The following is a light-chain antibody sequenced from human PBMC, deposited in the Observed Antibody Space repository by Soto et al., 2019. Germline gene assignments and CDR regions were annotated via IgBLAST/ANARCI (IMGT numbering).Light chain of an antibody. CDR1: QSVSSK. CDR3: QQYNIWPRT. J-gene: IGKJ3*01. CDR2: GAS. V-gene: IGKV3-15*01. Sequence: EIVMTQSPATLSVSPGERATLSCRASQSVSSKLVWYQQKPGQAPRVLMYGASTRAAGIPARFSGSGSGTEFTLIFCSLQSEDFAVYYCQQYNIWPRTFGPGTKVDIK.